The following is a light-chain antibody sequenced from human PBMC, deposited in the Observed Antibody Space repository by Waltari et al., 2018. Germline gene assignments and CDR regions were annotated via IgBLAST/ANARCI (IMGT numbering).Light chain of an antibody. V-gene: IGKV1-9*01. CDR1: QDIAGY. Sequence: IQLTQSPSSLPASVGDRVTITCRASQDIAGYLSWYQQKPGKAPNLLIYVSSTLQSGVPSRFSGSGSGTVFTLTISSLQPEDFATYYCQQLHTYPLTFGGGTTVDI. CDR3: QQLHTYPLT. J-gene: IGKJ4*01. CDR2: VSS.